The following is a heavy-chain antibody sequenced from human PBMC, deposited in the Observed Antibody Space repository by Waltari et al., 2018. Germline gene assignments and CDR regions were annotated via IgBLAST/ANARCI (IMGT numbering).Heavy chain of an antibody. J-gene: IGHJ6*02. D-gene: IGHD6-19*01. V-gene: IGHV4-34*01. CDR3: ARSSGWYYYYGMDV. Sequence: QVQLQQWGAGLLKPSETLSLTCAVYGGSFSGYYWSWIRQPPGKGLEWIGEINHSGSTNYNPSLKSRVTISVDTSKNQFSLKLSSVTAADTAVYYCARSSGWYYYYGMDVWGQGTLVTVSS. CDR2: INHSGST. CDR1: GGSFSGYY.